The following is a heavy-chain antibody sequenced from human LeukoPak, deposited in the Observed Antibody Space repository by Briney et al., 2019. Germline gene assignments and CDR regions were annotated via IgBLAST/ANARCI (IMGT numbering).Heavy chain of an antibody. CDR2: IWFDGSNK. Sequence: PGRSLRLSCAASGFTFSDYGMVWVRQAPGKGLEWVAFIWFDGSNKHYADSVQGRFTFSRDNSKNTLYLQMNSLRPEDTALYYCARDVKKGYGDYIDYWGQGTLVTVS. V-gene: IGHV3-33*01. CDR1: GFTFSDYG. CDR3: ARDVKKGYGDYIDY. J-gene: IGHJ4*02. D-gene: IGHD4-17*01.